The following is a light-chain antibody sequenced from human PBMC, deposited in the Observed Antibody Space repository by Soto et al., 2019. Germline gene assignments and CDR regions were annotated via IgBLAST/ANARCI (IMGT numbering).Light chain of an antibody. CDR3: QYYENSPA. CDR2: DAS. V-gene: IGKV1-5*01. Sequence: DVQMTQSPARLSASVGDRVTITCRASQSIGRWVAWYQQKPGRAPKLLIFDASSLEDGVPSTFSGSGSGTEFTLTISSLQPDDFATYYCQYYENSPAFGPGTKVDVK. CDR1: QSIGRW. J-gene: IGKJ3*01.